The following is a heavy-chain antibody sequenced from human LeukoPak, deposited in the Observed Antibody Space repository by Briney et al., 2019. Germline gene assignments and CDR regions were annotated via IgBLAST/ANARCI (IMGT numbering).Heavy chain of an antibody. Sequence: PSETLSLTCTVSGGSISSYDWSWIRQPAGKGLEWIGRIYTSGSTNYNPSLKSRVTMSVDTSKNQFSLKLSSVTAADTAVYYCARGGYYYDSSGYFDYWGQGTLVTVSS. J-gene: IGHJ4*02. CDR3: ARGGYYYDSSGYFDY. V-gene: IGHV4-4*07. CDR2: IYTSGST. CDR1: GGSISSYD. D-gene: IGHD3-22*01.